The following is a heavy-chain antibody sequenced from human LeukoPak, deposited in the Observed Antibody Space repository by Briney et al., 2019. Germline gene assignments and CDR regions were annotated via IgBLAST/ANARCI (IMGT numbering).Heavy chain of an antibody. J-gene: IGHJ4*02. V-gene: IGHV4-31*03. CDR2: IYYSGST. CDR1: GASISSGGYY. CDR3: AREGGPYRPLDY. Sequence: SETLSLTCSVSGASISSGGYYWSWIRQHPGKGLEWIGYIYYSGSTYYNPSLKSRLIISVDTSKNQFSLKLSSVTAADTAVYYCAREGGPYRPLDYSGQGTLVTVSS.